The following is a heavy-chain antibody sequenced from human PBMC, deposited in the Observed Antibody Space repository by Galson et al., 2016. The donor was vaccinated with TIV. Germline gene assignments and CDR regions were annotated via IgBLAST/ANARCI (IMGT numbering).Heavy chain of an antibody. J-gene: IGHJ4*02. CDR3: TRDHRDHADYYYFES. Sequence: SVKVSCKASRGTFNNFGISWVRQAPGQGLEWMGEIIPIFPTPNYAKKFQGRVTIATDESTSPAYMVVSSLTSDETAIYYCTRDHRDHADYYYFESWGQGTLVTVSS. CDR2: IIPIFPTP. V-gene: IGHV1-69*05. CDR1: RGTFNNFG. D-gene: IGHD4-17*01.